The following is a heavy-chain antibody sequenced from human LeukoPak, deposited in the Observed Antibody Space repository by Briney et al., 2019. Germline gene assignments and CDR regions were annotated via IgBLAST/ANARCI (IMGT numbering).Heavy chain of an antibody. D-gene: IGHD3-9*01. Sequence: PGGSLRLPCAASGFTFSSYAMHWVRQAPGKGLEWVAVISYDGSNKYYADSVKGRFTISRDNSKNTLYLQMNSLRAEDTAVYYCARGGLRYFDWLLRGYYFDYWGQGTLVTVSS. CDR1: GFTFSSYA. CDR3: ARGGLRYFDWLLRGYYFDY. CDR2: ISYDGSNK. J-gene: IGHJ4*02. V-gene: IGHV3-30-3*01.